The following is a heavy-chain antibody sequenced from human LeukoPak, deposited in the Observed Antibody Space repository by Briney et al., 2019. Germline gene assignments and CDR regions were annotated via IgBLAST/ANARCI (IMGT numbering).Heavy chain of an antibody. J-gene: IGHJ4*02. CDR3: ARVYGSGSYYNHLSYPFDY. D-gene: IGHD3-10*01. CDR1: GGSFSGYY. V-gene: IGHV4-34*01. CDR2: INHSGST. Sequence: SETLSLTCVVYGGSFSGYYWSWIRQPPGKGLEWIGEINHSGSTNYNPSLKSRVTISVDTSKNQFSLKLSSVTAADTAVYYCARVYGSGSYYNHLSYPFDYWGQGTLVTVSS.